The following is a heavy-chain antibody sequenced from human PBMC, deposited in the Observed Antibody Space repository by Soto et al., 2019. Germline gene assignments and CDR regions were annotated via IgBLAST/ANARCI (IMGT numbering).Heavy chain of an antibody. CDR3: AEVGNYYGSGSPLDY. D-gene: IGHD3-10*01. CDR2: IIPIFGTA. J-gene: IGHJ4*02. Sequence: QVQLVQSGAEVKKPGSSVKVSCKASGGTFSSYAISWVRQAPGQGLDWMGEIIPIFGTANYAQKLQGRVTITADDSTSTAYMEMSSLRSEDTAVYYCAEVGNYYGSGSPLDYWGQGTLVTVSS. CDR1: GGTFSSYA. V-gene: IGHV1-69*01.